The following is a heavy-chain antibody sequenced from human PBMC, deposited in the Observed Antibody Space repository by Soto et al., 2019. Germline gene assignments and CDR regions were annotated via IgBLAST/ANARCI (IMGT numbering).Heavy chain of an antibody. CDR1: GYTFTGYY. Sequence: QVQLVQSGAEVKKPGASVKVSCKASGYTFTGYYMHWVRQAPGQGLEWMGWINPNSGGTNYAQKFQGWVTMTRDTSISTAYMELSRLRSDDTAVYYCARVDNSGWPLYYGMDVWGQGTTVTVSS. CDR3: ARVDNSGWPLYYGMDV. J-gene: IGHJ6*02. V-gene: IGHV1-2*04. D-gene: IGHD6-19*01. CDR2: INPNSGGT.